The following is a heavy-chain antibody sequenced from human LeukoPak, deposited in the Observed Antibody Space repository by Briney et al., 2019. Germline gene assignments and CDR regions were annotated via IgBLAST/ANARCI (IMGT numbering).Heavy chain of an antibody. CDR2: ISSSSSYI. J-gene: IGHJ4*02. Sequence: GGSLRLSCAASGFTFSSYSMNWVRQAPGKGLEWVSSISSSSSYIYYADSVKGRFTISRDNAKNSLYLQMNSLRAEDTAVYYCARDGRYDILTGYYRNFDYWGQGTLVTVSS. V-gene: IGHV3-21*01. D-gene: IGHD3-9*01. CDR3: ARDGRYDILTGYYRNFDY. CDR1: GFTFSSYS.